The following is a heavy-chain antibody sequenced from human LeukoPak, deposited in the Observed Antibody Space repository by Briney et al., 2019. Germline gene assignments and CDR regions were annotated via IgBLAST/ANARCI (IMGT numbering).Heavy chain of an antibody. D-gene: IGHD3-22*01. CDR2: ISSSGSGT. CDR3: AKVVNSGYYYYFDY. Sequence: GGSLRLSCAASGFTFSSYAMSWVRQAPGKGLEWVSAISSSGSGTYYPDSVKGRFTISRDNSKNTLYLQMNSLRVEDTAVYFCAKVVNSGYYYYFDYWGQGTLVTVSS. V-gene: IGHV3-23*01. CDR1: GFTFSSYA. J-gene: IGHJ4*02.